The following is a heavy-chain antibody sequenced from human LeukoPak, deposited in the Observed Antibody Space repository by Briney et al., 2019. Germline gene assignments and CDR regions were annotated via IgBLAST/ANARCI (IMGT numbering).Heavy chain of an antibody. Sequence: GGSLRLSCAASGFTFSRYPVNWVRQAPGKGLEWVAYINDNGRTKYYADSVRGRFTISRDNAKNTLYLQMNSLRVEDTAVYYCARGRPHGNDYWGQGTLVTVSS. CDR1: GFTFSRYP. J-gene: IGHJ4*02. CDR3: ARGRPHGNDY. D-gene: IGHD4-23*01. CDR2: INDNGRTK. V-gene: IGHV3-48*04.